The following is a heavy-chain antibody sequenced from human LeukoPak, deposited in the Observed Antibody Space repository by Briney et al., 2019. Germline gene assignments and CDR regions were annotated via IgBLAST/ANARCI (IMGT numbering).Heavy chain of an antibody. CDR2: MNPNSGNT. CDR1: GYTFTSYD. D-gene: IGHD2-2*01. CDR3: ERGPFDCRSTSCYEGRYYYYYMDV. Sequence: ASVKVSCKASGYTFTSYDINWVRQATGQGLEWMGWMNPNSGNTGYAEKFQGRVTITRNTTISTAYMELRRLRSKDTDVYYCERGPFDCRSTSCYEGRYYYYYMDVWGKGTTVTVSS. V-gene: IGHV1-8*03. J-gene: IGHJ6*03.